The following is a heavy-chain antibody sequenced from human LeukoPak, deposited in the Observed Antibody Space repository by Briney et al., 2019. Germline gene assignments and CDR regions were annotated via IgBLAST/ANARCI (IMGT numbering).Heavy chain of an antibody. CDR1: GGSISSGGYY. Sequence: SQTLSLTCTVSGGSISSGGYYWSWIRQHPGKGLEWIGYIYYGGSTYYNPSLKSRVTISVDTSKNQFSLKLSSVTAADTAVYYCARGGYSGSYTAFDIWGQGTMVTVSS. D-gene: IGHD1-26*01. CDR3: ARGGYSGSYTAFDI. V-gene: IGHV4-31*03. J-gene: IGHJ3*02. CDR2: IYYGGST.